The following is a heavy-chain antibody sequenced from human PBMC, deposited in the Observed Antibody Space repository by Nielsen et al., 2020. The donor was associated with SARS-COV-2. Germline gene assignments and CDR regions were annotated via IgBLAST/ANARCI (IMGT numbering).Heavy chain of an antibody. CDR3: ARLSLGAARHFLYGMDV. J-gene: IGHJ6*02. CDR2: IRSKANSYAT. D-gene: IGHD6-6*01. V-gene: IGHV3-73*01. Sequence: VRQAPGKGLEWVGRIRSKANSYATAYAASVKGRFTISRDDSKNTAYLQMNSLKTEDTAVYYCARLSLGAARHFLYGMDVWGQGTTVTVSS.